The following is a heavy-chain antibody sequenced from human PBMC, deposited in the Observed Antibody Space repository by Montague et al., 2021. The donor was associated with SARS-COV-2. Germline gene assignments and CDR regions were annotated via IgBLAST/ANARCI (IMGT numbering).Heavy chain of an antibody. V-gene: IGHV4-4*02. J-gene: IGHJ4*02. Sequence: SETLSLTCAVSGGSLSTPHYWSWVRQPPGKGLEWIGEVHHSGNANYNASFNGRATISVDKSKNQFSLTLTSVTAADTAVYYCARGRVTRAGFDYWGQGIRVIVSS. CDR3: ARGRVTRAGFDY. CDR2: VHHSGNA. D-gene: IGHD2-21*02. CDR1: GGSLSTPHY.